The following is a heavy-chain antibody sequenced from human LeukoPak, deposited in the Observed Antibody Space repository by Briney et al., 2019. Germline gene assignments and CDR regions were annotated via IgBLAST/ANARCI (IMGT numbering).Heavy chain of an antibody. V-gene: IGHV3-33*06. D-gene: IGHD3-3*01. Sequence: GRSLRLSCAASGFTFSSYGMHWVRQAPGKGLEWVAVIWYDGSNKYYADSVKGRFTISRDNSKNTLYLQMNSLRAEDTAVYYCAKSPAYDSVLFTWGQGTLVTVSS. CDR1: GFTFSSYG. CDR2: IWYDGSNK. CDR3: AKSPAYDSVLFT. J-gene: IGHJ5*02.